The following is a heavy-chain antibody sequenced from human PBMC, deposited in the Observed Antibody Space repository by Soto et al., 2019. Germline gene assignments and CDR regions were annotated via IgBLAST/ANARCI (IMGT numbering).Heavy chain of an antibody. J-gene: IGHJ3*02. CDR3: ARPRITCGGNCYRHNAFDI. D-gene: IGHD2-21*02. CDR2: IYYSGST. CDR1: GGSISSYC. Sequence: PSETLSLTCTVSGGSISSYCWSWIRQPPGKGLEWIGYIYYSGSTSYNPSLKSRVTISVDTSNNLFYLKLSSVTAADTAVYYCARPRITCGGNCYRHNAFDICGQRTMVTVSS. V-gene: IGHV4-59*01.